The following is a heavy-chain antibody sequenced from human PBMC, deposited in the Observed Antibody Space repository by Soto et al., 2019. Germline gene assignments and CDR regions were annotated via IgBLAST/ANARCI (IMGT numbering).Heavy chain of an antibody. V-gene: IGHV1-2*04. CDR2: INPNSGGT. Sequence: GLEWMGWINPNSGGTNYAQKFQGWVTMTRDTSISTAYMELSRLRSDDTAVYYCARALTHIVVVPAFWGQGILVTV. D-gene: IGHD2-2*01. CDR3: ARALTHIVVVPAF. J-gene: IGHJ4*02.